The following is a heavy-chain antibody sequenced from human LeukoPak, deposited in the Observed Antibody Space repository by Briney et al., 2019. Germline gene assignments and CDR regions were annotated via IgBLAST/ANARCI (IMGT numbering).Heavy chain of an antibody. Sequence: GGSLRLSCAASGFTFSSYAMHWVRQAPGKGLEWVAVISYDGSNKYYADSVKGRFTISRDNSKNTLYLQMNSLRAEDTAVYYCARDPIMITFGGVIAQGYFDYWGQGTLVTVSS. V-gene: IGHV3-30-3*01. D-gene: IGHD3-16*02. CDR1: GFTFSSYA. CDR2: ISYDGSNK. CDR3: ARDPIMITFGGVIAQGYFDY. J-gene: IGHJ4*02.